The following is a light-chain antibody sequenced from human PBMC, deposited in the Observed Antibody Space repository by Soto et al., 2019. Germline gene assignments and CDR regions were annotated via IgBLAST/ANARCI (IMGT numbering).Light chain of an antibody. V-gene: IGLV1-40*01. J-gene: IGLJ2*01. CDR3: QSYDSSLSGVV. CDR1: ISNIGAGYG. CDR2: DNT. Sequence: QSVLTQPPSVSGAPVQRVTLSCTGTISNIGAGYGVHWYQQLPGRAPKLLVYDNTKRHSGVPSRFSGSKSGTSASLAITRLQADDEADYFCQSYDSSLSGVVFGGGTKRTVL.